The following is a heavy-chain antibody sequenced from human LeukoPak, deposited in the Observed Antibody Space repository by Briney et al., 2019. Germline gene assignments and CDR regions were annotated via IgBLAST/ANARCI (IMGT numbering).Heavy chain of an antibody. V-gene: IGHV1-46*01. J-gene: IGHJ4*02. CDR2: INPSGGST. CDR3: ARSSNNVGATTLFDY. D-gene: IGHD1-26*01. CDR1: GYTFTSYY. Sequence: ASVKVSCKASGYTFTSYYMHWVRQAPGQGLEWMGIINPSGGSTSYAQKFQGRVTMTRDMSTSTVYMELSSLRSEDTAVYYCARSSNNVGATTLFDYWGQGTLVTVSS.